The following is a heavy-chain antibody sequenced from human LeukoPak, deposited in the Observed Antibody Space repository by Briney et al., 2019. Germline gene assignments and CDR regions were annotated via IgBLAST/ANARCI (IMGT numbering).Heavy chain of an antibody. CDR2: TYYSGST. V-gene: IGHV4-31*03. CDR1: GGSISSGGYY. D-gene: IGHD2-8*01. J-gene: IGHJ6*03. CDR3: ARVSGGVRYYYYYMDV. Sequence: SQTLSLTCTVSGGSISSGGYYWSWIRQHPGKGLEWIGYTYYSGSTYYNPSLKSRVTISVDTSKNQFSLKLSSVTAADTAVYYCARVSGGVRYYYYYMDVWGKGTTVTVSS.